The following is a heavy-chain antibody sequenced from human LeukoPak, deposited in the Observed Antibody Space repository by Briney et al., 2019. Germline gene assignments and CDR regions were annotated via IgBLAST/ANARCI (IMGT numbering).Heavy chain of an antibody. J-gene: IGHJ4*02. Sequence: SSETLSLTCAVYGGSFSGYYWSWIRQPPGKGLEWIGEINHSGNTNYNPSLKSPVTIPVDTSKNQSSLKLSPLTAADTAVYYCAREIAVAGRGDYWGQGTLVTVSS. CDR2: INHSGNT. D-gene: IGHD6-19*01. CDR1: GGSFSGYY. V-gene: IGHV4-34*01. CDR3: AREIAVAGRGDY.